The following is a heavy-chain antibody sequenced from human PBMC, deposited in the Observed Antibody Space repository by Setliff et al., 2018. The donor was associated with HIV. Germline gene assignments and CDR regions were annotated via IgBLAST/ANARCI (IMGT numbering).Heavy chain of an antibody. CDR2: VHTSGSS. D-gene: IGHD5-12*01. V-gene: IGHV4-4*08. CDR3: VRGGTGWLRGLFDY. CDR1: GGSISDFY. Sequence: SETLSLTCDVSGGSISDFYWSWIRQSPRWGLEWIGYVHTSGSSNYNHSLKSRATISVDTSTNQFSLKLTSLTAADTAVYYCVRGGTGWLRGLFDYWGRGILVTVSS. J-gene: IGHJ4*02.